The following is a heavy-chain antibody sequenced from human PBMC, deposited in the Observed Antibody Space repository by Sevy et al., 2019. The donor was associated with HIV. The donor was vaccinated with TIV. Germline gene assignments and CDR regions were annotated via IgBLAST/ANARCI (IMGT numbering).Heavy chain of an antibody. D-gene: IGHD3-22*01. CDR1: GFTFSSYW. CDR2: INSDGSST. V-gene: IGHV3-74*01. Sequence: GGSLRLSCAASGFTFSSYWMHWVRQAPGKGLVWVSRINSDGSSTSYADSVKCRFTISRDNAKNTLYLQMNSLRAEDTAVYYCARENYDSSGYYYIGYWGQGTLVTVSS. CDR3: ARENYDSSGYYYIGY. J-gene: IGHJ4*02.